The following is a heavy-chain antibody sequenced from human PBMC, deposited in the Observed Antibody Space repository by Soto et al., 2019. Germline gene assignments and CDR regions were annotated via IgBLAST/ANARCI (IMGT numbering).Heavy chain of an antibody. CDR1: GFTFSSYA. CDR3: ARETLVRVGATDYYYYGMDV. Sequence: VGSLRLSCAASGFTFSSYAMHWVRQAPGKGLEWVAVISYDGSNKYYADSVKGRFTISRDDSKNTLYLQMNSLRAEDTAVYYCARETLVRVGATDYYYYGMDVWGQGTTVTVSS. J-gene: IGHJ6*02. CDR2: ISYDGSNK. D-gene: IGHD1-26*01. V-gene: IGHV3-30-3*01.